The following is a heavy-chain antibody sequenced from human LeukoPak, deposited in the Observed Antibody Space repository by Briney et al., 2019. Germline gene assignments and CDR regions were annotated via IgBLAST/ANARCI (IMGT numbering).Heavy chain of an antibody. V-gene: IGHV4-34*01. J-gene: IGHJ4*02. CDR3: ARNADDSSSYPYFDY. Sequence: SETLSLTCAVYGGSFSGYYWSWIRQPPGKGLEWIGEINHSGSTNYNPSLKSRVTISVDTSKNQFSLKLSSVTAADTAVYYCARNADDSSSYPYFDYWGQGTLVTVSS. CDR1: GGSFSGYY. CDR2: INHSGST. D-gene: IGHD3-22*01.